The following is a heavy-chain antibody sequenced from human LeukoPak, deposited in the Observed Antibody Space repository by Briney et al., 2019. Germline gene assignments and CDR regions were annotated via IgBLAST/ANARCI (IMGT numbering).Heavy chain of an antibody. CDR3: ARDGVVLMVYPPQVPFDY. CDR1: GYTFTSYG. V-gene: IGHV1-18*01. D-gene: IGHD2-8*01. Sequence: ASVKVSCKASGYTFTSYGISWVRQAPGQGLEWMGWISAYNGSTNYAQKLQGRVTMTTDTSTSTAYMELRSLRSDDTAVYYCARDGVVLMVYPPQVPFDYWGQGTLVTVSS. J-gene: IGHJ4*02. CDR2: ISAYNGST.